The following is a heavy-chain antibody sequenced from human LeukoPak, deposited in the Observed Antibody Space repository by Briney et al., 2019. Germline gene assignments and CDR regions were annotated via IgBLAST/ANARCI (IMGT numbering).Heavy chain of an antibody. CDR2: INGDGSTI. D-gene: IGHD2-2*01. Sequence: GSLRLSCAASGFTLSGHWMHWVRQTPGKGLVWVSHINGDGSTINYADSVKGRFTISRDNAKNTLYLQMNSLRAEDTAVYYCARWGPYCSSTSCYGLGYWGQGTLVTVSS. CDR1: GFTLSGHW. V-gene: IGHV3-74*01. J-gene: IGHJ4*02. CDR3: ARWGPYCSSTSCYGLGY.